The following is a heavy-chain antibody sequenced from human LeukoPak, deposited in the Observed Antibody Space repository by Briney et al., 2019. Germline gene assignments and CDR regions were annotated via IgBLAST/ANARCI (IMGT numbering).Heavy chain of an antibody. Sequence: ASVKVSCKASGYTFTSYYIHWVRQAPGQGLAWMGIINLSAGSTSYAQKFQGRLTMTRDTSTSTVYMELSSLRSEDTAVYYCARGQYYSDTISYYSRHDAFDIWGQGTMVTVSS. J-gene: IGHJ3*02. CDR2: INLSAGST. CDR3: ARGQYYSDTISYYSRHDAFDI. D-gene: IGHD3-22*01. CDR1: GYTFTSYY. V-gene: IGHV1-46*01.